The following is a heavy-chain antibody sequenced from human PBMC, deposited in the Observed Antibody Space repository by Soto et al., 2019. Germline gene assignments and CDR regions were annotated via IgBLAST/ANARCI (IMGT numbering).Heavy chain of an antibody. J-gene: IGHJ6*02. Sequence: HPGGSLRLSCAASGFTFSSYGMHWVRQAPGKGLEWVAVIWYDGSNKYYADSVKGRFTISRDNSKNTLYLQMNSLRAEDTAVYYCARDPYYDSSGYLHYYGMDVWGQGTTVTVSS. CDR1: GFTFSSYG. CDR3: ARDPYYDSSGYLHYYGMDV. D-gene: IGHD3-22*01. CDR2: IWYDGSNK. V-gene: IGHV3-33*01.